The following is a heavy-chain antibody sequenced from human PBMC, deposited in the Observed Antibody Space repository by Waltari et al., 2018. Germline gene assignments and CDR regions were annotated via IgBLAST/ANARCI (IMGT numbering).Heavy chain of an antibody. V-gene: IGHV3-21*01. CDR1: S. CDR2: ISSSSSYI. J-gene: IGHJ4*02. D-gene: IGHD6-13*01. Sequence: SMNWVRQAPGKGLEWVSSISSSSSYIYYADSVKGRFTISRDNAKNSLYLQMNSLRAEDTAVYYCARLVAAAGTDSWGQGTLVTVSS. CDR3: ARLVAAAGTDS.